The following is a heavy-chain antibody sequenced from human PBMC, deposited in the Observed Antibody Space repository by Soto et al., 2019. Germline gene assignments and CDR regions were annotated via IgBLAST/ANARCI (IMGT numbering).Heavy chain of an antibody. Sequence: SQTLSLTCPISGDSVFSNSPAWNWIRQAPSRVLEWLGRTYYRSKWYNDYAVSVKSRITINPDTSRNQFSLQLNSVTPEDTAVYYCARYTSNSGFDYWGQGTLVTVSS. D-gene: IGHD6-6*01. CDR1: GDSVFSNSPA. V-gene: IGHV6-1*01. J-gene: IGHJ4*02. CDR3: ARYTSNSGFDY. CDR2: TYYRSKWYN.